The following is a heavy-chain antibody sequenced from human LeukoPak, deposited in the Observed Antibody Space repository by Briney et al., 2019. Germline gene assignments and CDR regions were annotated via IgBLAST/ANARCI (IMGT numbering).Heavy chain of an antibody. J-gene: IGHJ4*02. Sequence: PSETLSLTCTVSGGSISSSSYYWGWIRQPPGTGLEWIGSIYYSGSTYYNPSLKSRVTISVDTSKNQFSLKLSSVTAADTAVYYCARDRGAGTTDFDYWGQGTLVTVSS. V-gene: IGHV4-39*07. D-gene: IGHD6-13*01. CDR1: GGSISSSSYY. CDR2: IYYSGST. CDR3: ARDRGAGTTDFDY.